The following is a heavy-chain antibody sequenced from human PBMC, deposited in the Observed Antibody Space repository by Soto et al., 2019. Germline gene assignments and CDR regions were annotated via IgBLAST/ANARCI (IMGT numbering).Heavy chain of an antibody. V-gene: IGHV1-8*01. CDR2: MNPGSGDT. CDR3: ARMETFGSLNWFDP. J-gene: IGHJ5*02. Sequence: ASVKVSCKASGYSFTNNDVSWVRQATGQGLEWMGWMNPGSGDTGYAQKLQGRVTMTRDISIATAYMELSSLRSDDTAIYHCARMETFGSLNWFDPWGQGTLVTVSS. CDR1: GYSFTNND. D-gene: IGHD3-16*01.